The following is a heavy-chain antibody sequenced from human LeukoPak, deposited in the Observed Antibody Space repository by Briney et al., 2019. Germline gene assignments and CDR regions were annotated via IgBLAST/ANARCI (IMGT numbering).Heavy chain of an antibody. CDR1: GGSISSYY. CDR3: ARAVQLWTGPHFDY. D-gene: IGHD5-18*01. Sequence: PSETLSLTCTVSGGSISSYYWSWIRQPAGKGLEWIGRVYTSGSTNYNPSLKGRVAMSVDTSRNQFSLKLSSVTAADTAVYYCARAVQLWTGPHFDYWGQGTLVTVSS. V-gene: IGHV4-4*07. J-gene: IGHJ4*02. CDR2: VYTSGST.